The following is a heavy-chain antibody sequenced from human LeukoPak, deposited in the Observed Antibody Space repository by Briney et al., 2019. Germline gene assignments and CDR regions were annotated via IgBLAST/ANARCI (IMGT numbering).Heavy chain of an antibody. CDR1: GFTFSSYW. D-gene: IGHD3-22*01. Sequence: GGSLRLSCAASGFTFSSYWMYWVRQAPGKGLVWVSRINSDGSSTSYAESVKGRFTIYRDNAENTLYLQMSSLRAEDTAMYYCARVSENSGSYWASPKRFFDYWGEGTLVTVST. CDR2: INSDGSST. J-gene: IGHJ4*02. V-gene: IGHV3-74*01. CDR3: ARVSENSGSYWASPKRFFDY.